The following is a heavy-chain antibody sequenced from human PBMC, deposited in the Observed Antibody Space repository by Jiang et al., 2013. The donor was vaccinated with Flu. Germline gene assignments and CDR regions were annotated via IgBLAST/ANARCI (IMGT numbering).Heavy chain of an antibody. J-gene: IGHJ4*02. D-gene: IGHD2-15*01. CDR1: RLHLFLTTA. CDR2: ISVYSGDT. V-gene: IGHV1-18*04. CDR3: ARDAAPYCGGGSCYGFFDL. Sequence: KASRLHLFLTTASPGCDEAPGQGLELMGWISVYSGDTNSGQKFPGRVTIITDRSTSTVYMELRNLRSDDTGVYYCARDAAPYCGGGSCYGFFDLWGQGTLVTVSS.